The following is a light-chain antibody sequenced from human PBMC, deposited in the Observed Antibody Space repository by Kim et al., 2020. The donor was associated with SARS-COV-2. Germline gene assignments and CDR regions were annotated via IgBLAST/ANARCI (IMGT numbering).Light chain of an antibody. CDR3: QQYYNWPPFT. V-gene: IGKV3-15*01. CDR1: QSVSSN. Sequence: EIVMPQSPATLSVSPGERATLSCRASQSVSSNLAWFQQKPGQAPRLLIYGASTRATGFPARFSGSGSGTEFTLTISSLQSEDFAVYYCQQYYNWPPFTFGQGTKLEI. J-gene: IGKJ2*01. CDR2: GAS.